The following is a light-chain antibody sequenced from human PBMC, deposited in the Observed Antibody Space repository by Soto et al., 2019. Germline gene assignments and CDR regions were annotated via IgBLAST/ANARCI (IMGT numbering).Light chain of an antibody. CDR2: DAS. J-gene: IGKJ1*01. CDR3: QQYNSYPT. CDR1: ESISSW. Sequence: IKMTNSAFTLSATVGDRVTITCRASESISSWLAWDQQKPGKAPKLLIYDASSLESGVPSRFSGSGSGTEFTLTISSLQPDDFATYYCQQYNSYPTFGQGAKVDI. V-gene: IGKV1-5*01.